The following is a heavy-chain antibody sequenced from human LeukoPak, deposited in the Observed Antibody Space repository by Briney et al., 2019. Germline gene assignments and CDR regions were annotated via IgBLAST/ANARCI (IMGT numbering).Heavy chain of an antibody. CDR3: ARARFSAPPYHFDY. CDR2: VYHSGST. J-gene: IGHJ4*02. CDR1: GGSISTTNW. Sequence: SETLSLTCAVSGGSISTTNWWSWVRQPPGKGLEWLGEVYHSGSTNYNPSLKSRATIAVDTSKNQFSLKLSSVTAADTAVYYCARARFSAPPYHFDYWGQGTLVTVSS. V-gene: IGHV4-4*02.